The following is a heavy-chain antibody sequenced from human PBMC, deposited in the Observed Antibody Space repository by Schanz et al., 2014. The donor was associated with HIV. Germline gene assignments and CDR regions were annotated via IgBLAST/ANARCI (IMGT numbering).Heavy chain of an antibody. CDR3: AIRTPMISFGAFDI. Sequence: EVLLVESGGGFVQPGGSLRLSCAVSGFTITSYGMSWVRQAPGKGLEWVSTISAGVGTASYADSVKGRFTISRDNSKKMLFLQMNRLRAEDTAVYYCAIRTPMISFGAFDIWGQGTLVTVSS. D-gene: IGHD3-16*01. CDR1: GFTITSYG. CDR2: ISAGVGTA. J-gene: IGHJ4*02. V-gene: IGHV3-23*04.